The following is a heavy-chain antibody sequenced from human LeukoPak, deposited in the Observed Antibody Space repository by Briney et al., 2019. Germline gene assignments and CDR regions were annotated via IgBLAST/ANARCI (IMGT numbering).Heavy chain of an antibody. D-gene: IGHD3-10*01. J-gene: IGHJ4*02. CDR3: ARAPVLLYRDYFDY. Sequence: GGSLRLSCAASGFTFSSYWMSWVRQAPGKGLEWVANIKQDGSEKYYVDSVKGRFTISRDNAKNSLYLQMNSLRAEDTAVYYCARAPVLLYRDYFDYWGQRTMVTVSS. V-gene: IGHV3-7*01. CDR2: IKQDGSEK. CDR1: GFTFSSYW.